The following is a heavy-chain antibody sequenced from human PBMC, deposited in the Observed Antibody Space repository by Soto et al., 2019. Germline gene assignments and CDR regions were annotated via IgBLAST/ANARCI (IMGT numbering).Heavy chain of an antibody. V-gene: IGHV1-18*01. J-gene: IGHJ6*02. Sequence: QVQLVQSGDEVKKPGASGKVSCKASGYIFVKYGIAWVRQAPGQGLEWMGGISPYTGNTHSATKIQGRLTMTTDTSTSTAYMDLGSLTSDDTAVYYCVMVDNYVTPTPQDVWGQGTTVT. CDR1: GYIFVKYG. CDR2: ISPYTGNT. D-gene: IGHD3-16*01. CDR3: VMVDNYVTPTPQDV.